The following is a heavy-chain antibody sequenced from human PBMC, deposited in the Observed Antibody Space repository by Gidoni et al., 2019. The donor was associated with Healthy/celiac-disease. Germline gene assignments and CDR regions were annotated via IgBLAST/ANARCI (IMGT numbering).Heavy chain of an antibody. CDR3: ARVYWDHCSSTSCYPSDYYGMDV. V-gene: IGHV1-69*01. CDR1: GGTFSSYA. J-gene: IGHJ6*02. D-gene: IGHD2-2*01. Sequence: QVQLVQSGAEVKKPGSSVKVSCKASGGTFSSYAISWVRQAPGQGLEWMGGIIPIFGTANYAQKFQGRVTITADESTSTAYMELSSLRSEDTAVYYCARVYWDHCSSTSCYPSDYYGMDVWGQGTTVTVSS. CDR2: IIPIFGTA.